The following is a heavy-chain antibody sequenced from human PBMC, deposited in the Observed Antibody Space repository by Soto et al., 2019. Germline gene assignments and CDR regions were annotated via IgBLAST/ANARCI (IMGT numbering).Heavy chain of an antibody. V-gene: IGHV4-34*01. Sequence: SETLSLTCAVYGGSFSGYYWSWIRQPPGKGLEWIGEINHRGSTNYNPSLKSRVTISVDTSKNQFSLKLSSVTAADTAVYYCAGNYYSGGICYVFFEYWGQGALVTVSS. D-gene: IGHD2-15*01. J-gene: IGHJ4*02. CDR3: AGNYYSGGICYVFFEY. CDR2: INHRGST. CDR1: GGSFSGYY.